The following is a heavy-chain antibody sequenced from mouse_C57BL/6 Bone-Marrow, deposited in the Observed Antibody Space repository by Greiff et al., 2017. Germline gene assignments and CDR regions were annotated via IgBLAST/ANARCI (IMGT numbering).Heavy chain of an antibody. V-gene: IGHV14-4*01. D-gene: IGHD1-1*01. CDR1: GFNIKDDY. Sequence: SGAELVRPGASVKLSCTASGFNIKDDYMHWVKQRPEQGLEWIGWIDPENGDTEYASKFQGKATITADTSSNTAYLQLSSLTSEDTAVYYCTTCFITTVVAHFDYWGQGTTLTVSS. CDR2: IDPENGDT. J-gene: IGHJ2*01. CDR3: TTCFITTVVAHFDY.